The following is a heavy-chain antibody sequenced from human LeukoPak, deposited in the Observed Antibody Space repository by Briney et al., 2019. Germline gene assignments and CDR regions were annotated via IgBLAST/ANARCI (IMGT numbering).Heavy chain of an antibody. J-gene: IGHJ6*04. D-gene: IGHD2-2*01. CDR2: MNPNSGNT. CDR3: ARDLQNQLQGMDV. CDR1: GYTFTSYD. Sequence: ASVKVSCKASGYTFTSYDINWVRQATGQGLEWMGWMNPNSGNTGYAQKFQGRVTITADESTSTAYMELSSLRSDDTAVYYCARDLQNQLQGMDVWGKGTTVTVSS. V-gene: IGHV1-8*01.